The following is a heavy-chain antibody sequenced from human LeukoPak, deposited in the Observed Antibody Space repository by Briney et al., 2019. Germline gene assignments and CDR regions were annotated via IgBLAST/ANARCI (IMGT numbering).Heavy chain of an antibody. J-gene: IGHJ1*01. D-gene: IGHD2-15*01. V-gene: IGHV4-31*03. Sequence: SETLSLTCTVSGGAISSGVYYWSCLREHPGEGVEGSGYIYYSGSTYCNPCLKSRVTISVDTSKNQFSLKLSSVTAADTAVYYSARGACSGGSCYSRWAGFAEYFQHWGQGTLVTVSS. CDR2: IYYSGST. CDR1: GGAISSGVYY. CDR3: ARGACSGGSCYSRWAGFAEYFQH.